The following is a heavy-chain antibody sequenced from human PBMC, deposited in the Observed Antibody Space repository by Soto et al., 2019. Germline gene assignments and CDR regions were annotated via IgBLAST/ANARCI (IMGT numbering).Heavy chain of an antibody. J-gene: IGHJ4*02. CDR1: GGSFSGYY. D-gene: IGHD2-2*01. V-gene: IGHV4-34*01. CDR3: ARSPRESSCYLL. CDR2: INHSGST. Sequence: QVQLQQWGAGLLKPSETLSLTCAVYGGSFSGYYWSWIRQPPGKGLEWIGEINHSGSTNYNPSLKSRVTISVDTSKNQFSLKLSSVTAADTAVYYCARSPRESSCYLLWGQGTLVTVSS.